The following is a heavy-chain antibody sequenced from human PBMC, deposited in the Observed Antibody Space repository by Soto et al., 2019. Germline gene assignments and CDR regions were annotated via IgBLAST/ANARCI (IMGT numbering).Heavy chain of an antibody. CDR3: AKDVFRTVAHCES. CDR2: ISNDGNNK. D-gene: IGHD4-4*01. CDR1: GFTVSSFG. V-gene: IGHV3-30*18. J-gene: IGHJ4*02. Sequence: GGSLILSFAASGFTVSSFGMPWVRQAPGKGLEWVALISNDGNNKHYIDSVKGRFAISRDHSKNTLVLQMSSLRAEYTAVYYCAKDVFRTVAHCESWGQGSVVTVSS.